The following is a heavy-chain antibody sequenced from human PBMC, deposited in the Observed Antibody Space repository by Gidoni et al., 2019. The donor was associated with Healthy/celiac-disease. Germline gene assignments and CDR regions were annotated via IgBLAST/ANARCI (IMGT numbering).Heavy chain of an antibody. J-gene: IGHJ5*02. V-gene: IGHV4-34*01. CDR3: ASSIAALGWFDP. CDR1: GGSFSGYY. Sequence: QVQLQQWGAGLLKPSETLSLTCAGYGGSFSGYYWSWIRQPPGKGREWIGEINHSGSTNYNPSLKSRVTISVDTSKNQFSLKLSSVTAADTAVYYCASSIAALGWFDPWGQGTLVTVSS. CDR2: INHSGST. D-gene: IGHD6-6*01.